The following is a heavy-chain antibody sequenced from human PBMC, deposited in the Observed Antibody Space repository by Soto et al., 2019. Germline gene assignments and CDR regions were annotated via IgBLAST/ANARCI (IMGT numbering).Heavy chain of an antibody. Sequence: QVQLVQSGAKVKKPGASVKVSCEASGYTFTSYGINWVRQAPGQGLEWMGWISAYNGNTNYAQKFQGRVTMTTDTSTSAGYIELRSLRSDDTAVYYCGRGVDTADYWGQGTLVTVSS. V-gene: IGHV1-18*01. J-gene: IGHJ4*02. CDR1: GYTFTSYG. CDR2: ISAYNGNT. D-gene: IGHD5-18*01. CDR3: GRGVDTADY.